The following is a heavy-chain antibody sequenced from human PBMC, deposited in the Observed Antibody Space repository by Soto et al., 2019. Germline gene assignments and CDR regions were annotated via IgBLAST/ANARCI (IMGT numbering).Heavy chain of an antibody. CDR3: TTGFTFGMVYAMDV. J-gene: IGHJ6*02. D-gene: IGHD3-3*01. CDR1: GFAFSNAW. Sequence: GGSQRRSCAASGFAFSNAWMNWVRQAPGKGLEWVGRIKSKTDGGTTDYAAPVKGRFTISRDDSKNMLYLQMNNLKTEDTTVYYCTTGFTFGMVYAMDVWGQGTTVTVS. CDR2: IKSKTDGGTT. V-gene: IGHV3-15*07.